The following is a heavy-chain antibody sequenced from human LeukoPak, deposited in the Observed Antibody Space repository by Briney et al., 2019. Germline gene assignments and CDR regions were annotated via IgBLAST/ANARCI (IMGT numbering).Heavy chain of an antibody. Sequence: VKVSCKASGYTFTGYYMHWVRQAPGQGLEWMGRINPNSGGTNYAQKFQGRVTMTRDTSISTAYMELSRLRSDDAAVYYCARGVTGTDAFDIWGQGTMVTVSS. J-gene: IGHJ3*02. D-gene: IGHD2-8*02. CDR2: INPNSGGT. CDR1: GYTFTGYY. V-gene: IGHV1-2*06. CDR3: ARGVTGTDAFDI.